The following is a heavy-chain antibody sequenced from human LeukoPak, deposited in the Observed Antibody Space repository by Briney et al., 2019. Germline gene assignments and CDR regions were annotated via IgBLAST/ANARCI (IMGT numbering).Heavy chain of an antibody. Sequence: PSETLSLTCAVYGGSFSGYYWSWIRQPPGKGLEWIGYIYYSGSTNYNPSLKNRVTISVDTSKNQFSLKLSSVTAADTAVYYCARHGYCGGDCYFDYWGQGTLVTVSS. CDR3: ARHGYCGGDCYFDY. J-gene: IGHJ4*02. CDR1: GGSFSGYY. CDR2: IYYSGST. D-gene: IGHD2-21*02. V-gene: IGHV4-59*08.